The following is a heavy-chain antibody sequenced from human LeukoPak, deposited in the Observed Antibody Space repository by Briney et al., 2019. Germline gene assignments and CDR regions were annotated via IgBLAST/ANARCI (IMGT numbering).Heavy chain of an antibody. D-gene: IGHD3-22*01. Sequence: GGSLRLSCAASGFTFDDYAMHWVRQAPGKGLEGVSGISWNSGSIGYADSVKGRFTIARDNAKNSLYLQMNSLRAEDTALYYCAKPRTYYYDSSGYTFQHWGQGTLVTVSS. CDR1: GFTFDDYA. J-gene: IGHJ1*01. V-gene: IGHV3-9*01. CDR3: AKPRTYYYDSSGYTFQH. CDR2: ISWNSGSI.